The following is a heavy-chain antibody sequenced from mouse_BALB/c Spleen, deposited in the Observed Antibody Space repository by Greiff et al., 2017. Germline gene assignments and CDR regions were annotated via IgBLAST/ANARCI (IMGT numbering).Heavy chain of an antibody. CDR1: GYTFTSYW. V-gene: IGHV1-7*01. CDR2: INPSTGYT. J-gene: IGHJ3*01. Sequence: QVQLKQSGAELAKPGASVKMSCKASGYTFTSYWMHWVKQRPGQGLEWIGYINPSTGYTEYNQKFKDKATLTADKSSSTAYMQLSSLTSEDSAVYYCARYGNYEGYWGQGTLVTVSA. D-gene: IGHD2-1*01. CDR3: ARYGNYEGY.